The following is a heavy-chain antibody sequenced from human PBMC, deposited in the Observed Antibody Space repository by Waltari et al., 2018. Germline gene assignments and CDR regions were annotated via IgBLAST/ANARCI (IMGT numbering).Heavy chain of an antibody. CDR1: GSTFTGYY. CDR2: LDPKGGGT. CDR3: ARPRRYCTGGTCYSNWRDP. Sequence: QVQLVQSGAEVKKPGASVKVSCTASGSTFTGYYINWGRQAPGQGLEWRGWLDPKGGGTHFSKKFQDRVTMTRDTSIRTAYMELSRLKSDDTAVYYCARPRRYCTGGTCYSNWRDPWGQGTLVTVSS. V-gene: IGHV1-2*02. D-gene: IGHD2-15*01. J-gene: IGHJ5*02.